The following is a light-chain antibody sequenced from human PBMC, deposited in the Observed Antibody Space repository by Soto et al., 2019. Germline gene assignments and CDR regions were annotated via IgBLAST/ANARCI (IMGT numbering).Light chain of an antibody. Sequence: EIVLTQSPGTLSLSPGERATLSCRASQSVSSSYLAWYQQKPGQAPRLLIYGASSRATGIPDRFSGRGSGTDFTLTISRLEPEDFAVYYCQQYDSSPVTFGPGTKVDIK. CDR3: QQYDSSPVT. V-gene: IGKV3-20*01. J-gene: IGKJ3*01. CDR2: GAS. CDR1: QSVSSSY.